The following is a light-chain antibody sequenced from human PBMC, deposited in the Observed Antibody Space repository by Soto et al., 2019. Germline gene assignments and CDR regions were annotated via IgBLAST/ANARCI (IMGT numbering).Light chain of an antibody. V-gene: IGKV1-39*01. CDR1: TGTRTD. CDR2: AAS. J-gene: IGKJ1*01. Sequence: IQLTQSPSSLYASVGDRVTITFRASTGTRTDLSRYQQKPGKVPKVLIYAASNLQSGVPSRFSGSGSGTDFTLTISSLQPEEFATYSCQQSYTTPVTFGQGTKVDLK. CDR3: QQSYTTPVT.